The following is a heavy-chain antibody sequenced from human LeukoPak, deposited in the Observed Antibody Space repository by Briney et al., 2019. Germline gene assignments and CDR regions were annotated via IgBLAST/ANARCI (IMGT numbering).Heavy chain of an antibody. CDR2: MNPNSGNT. J-gene: IGHJ4*02. D-gene: IGHD1-26*01. V-gene: IGHV1-8*01. CDR3: ARDGGATRTAPFDY. CDR1: GYTFSSYD. Sequence: VASVKVSCKASGYTFSSYDINWVRQATGQGLEWMGWMNPNSGNTGYAQKFQGRVTMTRNTSISTAYMELSSLRSEDTAVYYCARDGGATRTAPFDYWGQGTLVTVSS.